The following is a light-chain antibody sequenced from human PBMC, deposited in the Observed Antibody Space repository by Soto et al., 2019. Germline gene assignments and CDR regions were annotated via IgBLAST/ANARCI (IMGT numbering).Light chain of an antibody. J-gene: IGKJ4*01. CDR1: QAIRTA. V-gene: IGKV1-39*01. CDR3: QQSYSTLT. CDR2: AAS. Sequence: IQLTQSPSSLSASVGDRVTITCRASQAIRTALGWYQQRPGKVPKLLIYAASSLQSGIPSRFGGSGSGTDFTLTISSLQPEDFATYYCQQSYSTLTFGGGTKVDI.